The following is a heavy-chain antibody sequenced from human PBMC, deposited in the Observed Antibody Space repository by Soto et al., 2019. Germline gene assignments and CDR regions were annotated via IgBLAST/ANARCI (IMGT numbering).Heavy chain of an antibody. J-gene: IGHJ4*02. CDR3: ARRYGSCFDY. D-gene: IGHD6-6*01. CDR2: IYYSGST. CDR1: GGSISSYY. V-gene: IGHV4-59*08. Sequence: QVQLQESGPGLVKPSETLSLTCTVSGGSISSYYWSWIRQPPGKGLELIGYIYYSGSTNYDPYLTSPGTIAVDTSKNQLALTLSPVTAADTAVYYCARRYGSCFDYWGQGTLVTVSS.